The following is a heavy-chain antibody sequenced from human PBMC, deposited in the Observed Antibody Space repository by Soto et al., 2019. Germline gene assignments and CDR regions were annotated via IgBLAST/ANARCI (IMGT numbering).Heavy chain of an antibody. Sequence: PSETLSLTCTVSGGSISSYFWSWIRQPPGKGLEWIGYIYYSGSTNYNPSLKSRVTISVDTSKNQFSLKLSSVTAADTAVYYCAGRYGARENFDYWGQGTLVTVSS. CDR1: GGSISSYF. V-gene: IGHV4-59*08. J-gene: IGHJ4*02. CDR2: IYYSGST. CDR3: AGRYGARENFDY. D-gene: IGHD1-1*01.